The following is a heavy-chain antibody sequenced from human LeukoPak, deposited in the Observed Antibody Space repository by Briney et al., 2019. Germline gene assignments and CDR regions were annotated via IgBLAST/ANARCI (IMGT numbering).Heavy chain of an antibody. J-gene: IGHJ6*02. D-gene: IGHD3-3*01. CDR1: GFTFSSYG. CDR2: IWYDGSNK. V-gene: IGHV3-33*01. CDR3: ARDWTASTPEDV. Sequence: PGRSLRLSCAASGFTFSSYGMHWVRQAPGKGLEWVAVIWYDGSNKYYADSVKGRFTISRDNSKNTLYLQMNSLRAEDTAVYYCARDWTASTPEDVWGQGTTVTVSS.